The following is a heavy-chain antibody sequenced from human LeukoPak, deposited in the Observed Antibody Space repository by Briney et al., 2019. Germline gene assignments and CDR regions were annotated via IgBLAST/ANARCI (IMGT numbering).Heavy chain of an antibody. CDR2: IWYDASNK. CDR1: GCTFSSYG. D-gene: IGHD2-2*01. V-gene: IGHV3-30*02. Sequence: GGSLRLSCADSGCTFSSYGMHWVRQAPGKELEWVAFIWYDASNKYYADSVKGRFTISRDNSKKTPYLQMNSLRAEDTAVYYCAKDTGEYCSSISRYSAFDYWGQGILVAVSS. CDR3: AKDTGEYCSSISRYSAFDY. J-gene: IGHJ4*02.